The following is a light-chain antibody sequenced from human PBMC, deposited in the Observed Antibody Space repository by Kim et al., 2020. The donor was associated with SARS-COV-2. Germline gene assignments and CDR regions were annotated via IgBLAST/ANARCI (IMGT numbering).Light chain of an antibody. CDR1: SLRSYY. CDR2: GKN. V-gene: IGLV3-19*01. Sequence: VALGHTVRTKCQGKSLRSYYASWYQQKPGQAPVLVIYGKNNPPSGIPDRFSGSSSGNTASLTITGAQAEDEADYYCNSRDSSGKVFGGGTQLTVL. J-gene: IGLJ2*01. CDR3: NSRDSSGKV.